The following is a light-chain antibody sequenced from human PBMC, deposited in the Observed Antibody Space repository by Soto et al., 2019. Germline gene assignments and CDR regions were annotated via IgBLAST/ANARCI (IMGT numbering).Light chain of an antibody. CDR2: GAS. CDR3: QQYGSSPLT. CDR1: QSVSSNY. V-gene: IGKV3-20*01. J-gene: IGKJ4*01. Sequence: EIVMKQSPETLALSAGGTASLSCGVSQSVSSNYLAWYQQKPGRAPRLLIYGASSRATGIPDRFSGSGSGTDFSLSISRLEPEDFAVYYRQQYGSSPLTFGGGTMVDIK.